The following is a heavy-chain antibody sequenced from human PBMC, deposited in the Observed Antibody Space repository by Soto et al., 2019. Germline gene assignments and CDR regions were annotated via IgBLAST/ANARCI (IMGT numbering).Heavy chain of an antibody. CDR1: GFTFSSYA. V-gene: IGHV3-30-3*01. Sequence: QVQLVESGGGVVQPGRSLRLSCAASGFTFSSYAMHWVRQAPGKGLEWVAVISYDGSNKYYADSVKGRFTISRDNSKNTLYLQMNSLRAEDTALYYCAREHIVVVTASWFAPWGQGNLVTVSS. D-gene: IGHD2-21*02. J-gene: IGHJ5*02. CDR3: AREHIVVVTASWFAP. CDR2: ISYDGSNK.